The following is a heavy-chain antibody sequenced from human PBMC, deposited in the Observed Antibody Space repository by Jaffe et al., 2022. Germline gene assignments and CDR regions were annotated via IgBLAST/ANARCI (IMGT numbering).Heavy chain of an antibody. D-gene: IGHD3-9*01. J-gene: IGHJ6*03. CDR1: GYTFTSYY. CDR3: ASGDDHVLRYFPGYYYYMDV. Sequence: QVQLVQSGAEVKKPGASVKVSCKASGYTFTSYYMHWVRQAPGQGLEWMGIINPSGGSTSYAQKFQGRVTMTRDTSTSTVYMELSSLRSEDTAVYYCASGDDHVLRYFPGYYYYMDVWGKGTTVTVSS. CDR2: INPSGGST. V-gene: IGHV1-46*03.